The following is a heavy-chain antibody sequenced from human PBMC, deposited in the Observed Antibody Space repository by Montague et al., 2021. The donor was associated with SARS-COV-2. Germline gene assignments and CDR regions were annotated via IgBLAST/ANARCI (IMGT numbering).Heavy chain of an antibody. CDR1: GGSFSDYH. J-gene: IGHJ4*02. V-gene: IGHV4-34*01. D-gene: IGHD5-12*01. CDR2: INHGGST. CDR3: ARHERQWLRLYPYYFDY. Sequence: SETLSLTCAVYGGSFSDYHWSWIRQPPGGGLGWIGRINHGGSTKYNPSLKSRVTISVDTSKNQFSLKLSSVTAADTAVYYCARHERQWLRLYPYYFDYWGQGTLVTVSS.